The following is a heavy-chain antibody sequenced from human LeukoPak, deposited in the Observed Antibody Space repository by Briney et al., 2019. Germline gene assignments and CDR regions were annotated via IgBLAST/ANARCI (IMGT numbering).Heavy chain of an antibody. CDR2: INPSGGST. D-gene: IGHD5-18*01. CDR1: GYTFTSYY. J-gene: IGHJ6*03. V-gene: IGHV1-46*01. Sequence: ASVKVSCKASGYTFTSYYMHWVRQAPGQGLEWMGIINPSGGSTSYAQKFQGRVTMTRDMSTSTVYMELSSLRSEDTAVYYCARDSGYSYGPGYYYYMDVWGKGTTVTVSS. CDR3: ARDSGYSYGPGYYYYMDV.